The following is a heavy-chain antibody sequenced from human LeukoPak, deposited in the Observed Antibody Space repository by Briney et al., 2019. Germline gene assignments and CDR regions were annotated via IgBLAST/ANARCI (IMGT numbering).Heavy chain of an antibody. CDR3: ARELGYCSSTSCRPFDP. Sequence: SVKVSCKASGYTFTGYCMQWVRQAPGHWLEWMGRSNANSGGTNYAQKFQGRATMTRDTSISTAYMELSRLRSDDTAVYGCARELGYCSSTSCRPFDPWGQGTLVTVSS. V-gene: IGHV1-2*06. D-gene: IGHD2-2*01. J-gene: IGHJ5*02. CDR2: SNANSGGT. CDR1: GYTFTGYC.